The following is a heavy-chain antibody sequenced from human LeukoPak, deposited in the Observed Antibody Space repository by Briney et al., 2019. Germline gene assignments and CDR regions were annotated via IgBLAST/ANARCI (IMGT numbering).Heavy chain of an antibody. D-gene: IGHD1-26*01. J-gene: IGHJ4*02. CDR3: AKDRSIGTYYTFDH. V-gene: IGHV3-21*04. CDR2: ISSSSIYI. Sequence: PGGSLRLSCAASGFTFSTYYMNWVRQAPGKGLEWVSSISSSSIYIYYADSVKGRFTISRDNAKNSLYLQMSSLTAADTAVYYCAKDRSIGTYYTFDHWGQGTLVTVSS. CDR1: GFTFSTYY.